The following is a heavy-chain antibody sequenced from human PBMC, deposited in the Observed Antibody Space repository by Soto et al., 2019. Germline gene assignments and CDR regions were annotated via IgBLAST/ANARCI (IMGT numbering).Heavy chain of an antibody. J-gene: IGHJ4*02. CDR2: XNPXXXXX. CDR3: VLVGVPRHFDY. D-gene: IGHD1-26*01. V-gene: IGHV1-8*01. CDR1: DYTFTSYN. Sequence: SVKACCKASDYTFTSYNINGVRQATGQGLEGXGWXNPXXXXXGXXXKFQGRVTMTRNTSISTAYMELSSLRSEDTAVYYCVLVGVPRHFDYWGQGTLVTVS.